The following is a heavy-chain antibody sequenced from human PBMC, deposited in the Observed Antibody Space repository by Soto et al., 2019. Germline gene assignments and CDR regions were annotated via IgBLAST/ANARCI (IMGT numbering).Heavy chain of an antibody. CDR3: AKEAGDH. J-gene: IGHJ4*02. D-gene: IGHD3-10*01. V-gene: IGHV1-69*01. CDR2: IIPIFGIK. CDR1: GGTFNTYA. Sequence: QMQLVQSGAEVKERGSSVNISCKTSGGTFNTYALTWVRQAPGQGLEWIGGIIPIFGIKNVAQRFQGRVTINAAESLTTAYMEMTSLRSDDTAVYYCAKEAGDHWGQGTLVTVSS.